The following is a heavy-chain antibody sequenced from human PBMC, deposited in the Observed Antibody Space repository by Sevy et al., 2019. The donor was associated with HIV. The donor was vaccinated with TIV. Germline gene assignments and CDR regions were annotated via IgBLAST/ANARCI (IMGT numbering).Heavy chain of an antibody. CDR3: ARGPHRCSGSSYYTVYFDY. CDR2: IIPIFGTA. D-gene: IGHD2-15*01. V-gene: IGHV1-69*06. J-gene: IGHJ4*02. CDR1: GGTFSSYG. Sequence: ASVKVSCKASGGTFSSYGFSWVRQAPGQGLEWMGGIIPIFGTAKYAQKFQGRVTITADKSTTTAYMELSSLRSEDTAVYYCARGPHRCSGSSYYTVYFDYWGQGTLVTVSS.